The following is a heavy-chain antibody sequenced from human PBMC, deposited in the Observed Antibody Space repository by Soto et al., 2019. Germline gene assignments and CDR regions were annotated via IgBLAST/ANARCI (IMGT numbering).Heavy chain of an antibody. V-gene: IGHV3-30*18. Sequence: QVQLVESGGGVVQPGRSLRLSCAASGFTFSSYGMHWVRQAPGKGLEWVAVISYDGSNKYYADSVKGRFTISRDNSKNTLYLQMNSLRAEDTAVYYCAKDNYYDSCGSIGYYFDYWGQGTLVTVSS. D-gene: IGHD3-22*01. CDR3: AKDNYYDSCGSIGYYFDY. J-gene: IGHJ4*02. CDR1: GFTFSSYG. CDR2: ISYDGSNK.